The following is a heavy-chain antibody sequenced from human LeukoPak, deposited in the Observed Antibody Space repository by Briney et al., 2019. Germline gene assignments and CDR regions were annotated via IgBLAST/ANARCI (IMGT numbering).Heavy chain of an antibody. Sequence: QSGGSLRLSCAVSGSTFSNYWMSWVRQAPGKGLEWVAYIKQDGSEKYYVDSVKGRFTISRDNAKNSLYLQMNSLRAEDTAVYYCAGGLRFLEYVWGQGTTVTVSS. CDR1: GSTFSNYW. J-gene: IGHJ6*02. CDR2: IKQDGSEK. CDR3: AGGLRFLEYV. D-gene: IGHD3-3*01. V-gene: IGHV3-7*01.